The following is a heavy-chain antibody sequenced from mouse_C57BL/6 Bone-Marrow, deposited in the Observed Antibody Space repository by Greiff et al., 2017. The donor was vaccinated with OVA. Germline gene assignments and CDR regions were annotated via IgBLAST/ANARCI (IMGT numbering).Heavy chain of an antibody. Sequence: QVQLQQPGAELVKPGASVKMSCKASGYTFTSYWITWVKQRPGQGLEWIGDIYPGSGSTNYNEQFKSKATLTVDTSSSTAYMQLSSLTSEDSAVYYCARGEYDYNYYAMDYWGQGTSVTVSS. CDR2: IYPGSGST. D-gene: IGHD2-4*01. CDR3: ARGEYDYNYYAMDY. CDR1: GYTFTSYW. J-gene: IGHJ4*01. V-gene: IGHV1-55*01.